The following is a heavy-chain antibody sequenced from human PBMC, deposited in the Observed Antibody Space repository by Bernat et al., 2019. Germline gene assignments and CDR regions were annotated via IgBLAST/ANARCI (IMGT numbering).Heavy chain of an antibody. D-gene: IGHD1-26*01. CDR2: ISGSGGST. V-gene: IGHV3-23*04. Sequence: EVQLVESGGGLVQPGGSLRLSCAASGFTFSSYAMSWVRQAPGKGLEWVSAISGSGGSTYYEDSWKGRFTSSRDNSKNTLYLQMNSLRDEDTAVYYCGRAWSSGYDYWGQGTLVTDSA. CDR1: GFTFSSYA. J-gene: IGHJ4*02. CDR3: GRAWSSGYDY.